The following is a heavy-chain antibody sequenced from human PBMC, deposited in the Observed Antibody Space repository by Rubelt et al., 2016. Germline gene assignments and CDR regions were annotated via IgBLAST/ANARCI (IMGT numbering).Heavy chain of an antibody. CDR1: GFTFSSYS. CDR2: ISSDSSTV. D-gene: IGHD6-13*01. Sequence: GSLRLSCAASGFTFSSYSMNWVRQAPGKGLEWVSYISSDSSTVYYADSVKGRFTISRDNAKNSLYLQMNSLSDEDTAVYYCAGDFSSYSSSWYFDYWGQGTLVTVSS. J-gene: IGHJ4*02. CDR3: AGDFSSYSSSWYFDY. V-gene: IGHV3-48*02.